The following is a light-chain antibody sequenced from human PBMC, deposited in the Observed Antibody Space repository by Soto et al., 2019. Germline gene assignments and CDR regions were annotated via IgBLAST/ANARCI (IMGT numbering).Light chain of an antibody. Sequence: DIVMTQTPLSSPVTLGQPASISCTSSQGLVHSDGNTYLSWLQQRPGQPPRLLIYQISKRFSGVPDRFSGSGAGTDFTLQISRVEAEDVGVYYCMQGTQFPWTFGQGTKVEIK. CDR2: QIS. V-gene: IGKV2-24*01. J-gene: IGKJ1*01. CDR1: QGLVHSDGNTY. CDR3: MQGTQFPWT.